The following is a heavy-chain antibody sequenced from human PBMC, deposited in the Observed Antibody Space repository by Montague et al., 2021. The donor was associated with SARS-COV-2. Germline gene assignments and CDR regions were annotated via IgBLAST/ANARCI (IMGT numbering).Heavy chain of an antibody. V-gene: IGHV4-4*07. Sequence: SETLSLTCGVSGGSINSYYWSWIRQPAGKGLEWIGRIYTSGRTNHSPSLKSRVTISVDTSRNHLSLKLTSVTAADTAVYYCARHYSATLPAVYWGQGTLVTVSS. CDR2: IYTSGRT. CDR1: GGSINSYY. CDR3: ARHYSATLPAVY. D-gene: IGHD2-15*01. J-gene: IGHJ4*02.